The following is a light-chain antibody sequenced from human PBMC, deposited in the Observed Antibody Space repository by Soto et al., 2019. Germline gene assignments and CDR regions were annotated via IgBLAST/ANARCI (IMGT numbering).Light chain of an antibody. Sequence: EIVLTQSPGTLSLSPGERAILSCRASQTFTNNFLAWYQQKPCQAPRLLIYGASSRATGIPDRFSGSGSGTDFTLIIRRLEPEDFAVYYCQQYGSLPYTFGQGTNLEIK. CDR1: QTFTNNF. CDR3: QQYGSLPYT. V-gene: IGKV3-20*01. CDR2: GAS. J-gene: IGKJ2*01.